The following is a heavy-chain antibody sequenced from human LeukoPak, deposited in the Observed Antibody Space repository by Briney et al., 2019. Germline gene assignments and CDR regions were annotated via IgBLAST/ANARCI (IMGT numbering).Heavy chain of an antibody. D-gene: IGHD2-2*01. CDR3: ARFGYCSSTSCPYGSGFDP. V-gene: IGHV1-69*05. CDR2: IIPIFGTA. J-gene: IGHJ5*02. CDR1: GGTFSSYA. Sequence: SVKFSCKASGGTFSSYAISWVRQAPGQGLEWMGGIIPIFGTANYAQKFQGRVTITTDESTSTAYMELSSLRSEDTAVYYCARFGYCSSTSCPYGSGFDPWGQGTLVIVSS.